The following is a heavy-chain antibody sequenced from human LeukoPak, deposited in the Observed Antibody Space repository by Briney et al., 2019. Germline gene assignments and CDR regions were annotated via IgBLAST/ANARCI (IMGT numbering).Heavy chain of an antibody. CDR2: ISAYNGNT. Sequence: ASVKVSCKASGYTLTSYGISWVRQAPGQGLEWMGWISAYNGNTNYAQKLQGRVTMTTDTSTSTAYMELSRLRSDDTAVYYCARASRRDMVRGVLNLDYWGQGTLVTVSS. D-gene: IGHD3-10*01. V-gene: IGHV1-18*01. CDR3: ARASRRDMVRGVLNLDY. CDR1: GYTLTSYG. J-gene: IGHJ4*02.